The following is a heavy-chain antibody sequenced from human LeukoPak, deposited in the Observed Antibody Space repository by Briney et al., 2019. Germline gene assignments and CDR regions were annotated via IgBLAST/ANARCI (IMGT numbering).Heavy chain of an antibody. D-gene: IGHD5-24*01. CDR1: GFTFSSYW. CDR2: IKQDGSEK. Sequence: GGSLRLSCAASGFTFSSYWMSWVRQVPGKGLEWVANIKQDGSEKYYVDSVKGRFTIYRDNTKTSLYLQMNSLRAEDTAVYYCARLPDGYNSFRDYWGQGTLVTVSS. J-gene: IGHJ4*02. CDR3: ARLPDGYNSFRDY. V-gene: IGHV3-7*01.